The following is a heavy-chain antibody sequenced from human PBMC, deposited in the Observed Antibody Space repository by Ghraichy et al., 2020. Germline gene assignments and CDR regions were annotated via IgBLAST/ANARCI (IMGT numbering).Heavy chain of an antibody. Sequence: GGSLRLSCAASGFTFSSYSMNWVRQAPGKGLEWVSSISSSSSYIYYADSVKGRFTISRDNAKNSLYLQMNSLRAEDTAVYYCARDCLWLRYPSKAFDIWGQGTMVTVSS. CDR1: GFTFSSYS. CDR3: ARDCLWLRYPSKAFDI. V-gene: IGHV3-21*01. CDR2: ISSSSSYI. D-gene: IGHD5-12*01. J-gene: IGHJ3*02.